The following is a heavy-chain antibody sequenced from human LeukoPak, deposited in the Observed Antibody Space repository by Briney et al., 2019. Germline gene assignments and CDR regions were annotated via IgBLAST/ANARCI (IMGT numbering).Heavy chain of an antibody. Sequence: PGGSLRLSCATSGITFSSHWMGWVRQAPGKGLVWIASIKEDGSKTYYVDSVKGRFTISRDNAKNSLYLQMNSLSAEDTAVYYCARVSGIAARPDYFYYMDVWGKGTTVTVSS. V-gene: IGHV3-7*03. D-gene: IGHD6-6*01. J-gene: IGHJ6*03. CDR1: GITFSSHW. CDR2: IKEDGSKT. CDR3: ARVSGIAARPDYFYYMDV.